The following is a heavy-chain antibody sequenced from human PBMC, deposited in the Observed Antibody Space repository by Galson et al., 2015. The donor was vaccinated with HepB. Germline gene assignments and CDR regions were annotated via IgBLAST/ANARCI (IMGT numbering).Heavy chain of an antibody. CDR1: GFTFTSSA. V-gene: IGHV1-58*02. Sequence: SVKVSCKASGFTFTSSAMQWVRQARGQRLEWIGWIVVGSGNTNYAQKFQERVTITRDMSTSTAYMELSSLRSEDTAVYYCAAVGGVYCSSTSCYTVSFEAFDIWGQGTMVTVSS. CDR3: AAVGGVYCSSTSCYTVSFEAFDI. CDR2: IVVGSGNT. D-gene: IGHD2-2*02. J-gene: IGHJ3*02.